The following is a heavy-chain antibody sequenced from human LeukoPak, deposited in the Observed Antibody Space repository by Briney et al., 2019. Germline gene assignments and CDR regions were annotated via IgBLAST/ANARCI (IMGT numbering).Heavy chain of an antibody. CDR3: ARDPSAIAAAGLNWFDP. D-gene: IGHD6-13*01. J-gene: IGHJ5*02. CDR2: ISVSGNT. Sequence: QAGGSLRLSCAASGFTLSSYAMSWVRQGPGKGLEWVSAISVSGNTYHADSVKGRFTISRDNAKNSLYLQMNNLRVEDTAVYYCARDPSAIAAAGLNWFDPWGQGTLVTVSS. V-gene: IGHV3-23*01. CDR1: GFTLSSYA.